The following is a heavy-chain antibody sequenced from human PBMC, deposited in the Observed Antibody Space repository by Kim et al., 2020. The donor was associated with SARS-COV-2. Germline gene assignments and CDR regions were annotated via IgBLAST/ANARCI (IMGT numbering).Heavy chain of an antibody. Sequence: NNNPSLKSRVTISVDTSKNQFSLKLSSVTAADTAVYYCASLTVTYWYFDLWGRGTLVTVSS. V-gene: IGHV4-59*01. J-gene: IGHJ2*01. CDR3: ASLTVTYWYFDL. D-gene: IGHD4-17*01.